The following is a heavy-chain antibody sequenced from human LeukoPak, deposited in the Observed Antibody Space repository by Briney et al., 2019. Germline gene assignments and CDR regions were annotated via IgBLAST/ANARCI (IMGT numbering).Heavy chain of an antibody. CDR1: GFTFSSYG. J-gene: IGHJ4*02. Sequence: PGGSLRLSCAASGFTFSSYGMHWVRQAPGKGLEWVAVISYDGSNKYYADSVKGRFTISRDNSKNTLYLQMNSLRAEDTAVYYCAKGDIVVVPAAPPFDYWGQGTLVTVSS. V-gene: IGHV3-30*18. CDR2: ISYDGSNK. D-gene: IGHD2-2*01. CDR3: AKGDIVVVPAAPPFDY.